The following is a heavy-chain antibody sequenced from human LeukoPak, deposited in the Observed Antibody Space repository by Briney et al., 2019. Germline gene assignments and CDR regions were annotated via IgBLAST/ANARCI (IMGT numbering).Heavy chain of an antibody. V-gene: IGHV4-59*12. CDR3: AREGDSGYCSGGSCYGWRNLDY. D-gene: IGHD2-15*01. CDR2: IYYSGST. J-gene: IGHJ4*02. Sequence: SETLSLTCTVSGGSISSYYWSWIRQPPGKGLEWIGYIYYSGSTNYSPSLKSRVTISVDTSKNQFSLKLSSVTAADTAVYYCAREGDSGYCSGGSCYGWRNLDYWGQGTLVTVSS. CDR1: GGSISSYY.